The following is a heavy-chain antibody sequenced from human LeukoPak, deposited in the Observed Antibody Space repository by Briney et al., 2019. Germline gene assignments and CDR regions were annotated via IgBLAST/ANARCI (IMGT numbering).Heavy chain of an antibody. CDR1: GGSVSSTTYY. CDR3: ARYVVYGSGKYYFDS. CDR2: INYSGST. Sequence: SETLSLTCTVSGGSVSSTTYYWSWIRQPPGKGLEWIASINYSGSTYYNPSLKSRVTISVDTSENQFSLKLSSVTAADTAVYYCARYVVYGSGKYYFDSWGQGTLVTVSS. D-gene: IGHD3-10*01. V-gene: IGHV4-39*01. J-gene: IGHJ4*02.